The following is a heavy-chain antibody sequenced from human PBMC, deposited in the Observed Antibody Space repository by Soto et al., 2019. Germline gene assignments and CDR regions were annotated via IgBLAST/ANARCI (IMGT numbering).Heavy chain of an antibody. Sequence: QVQLQQSGAGLLKPSETLSLTCAVYGESFSGHIWTWIRQTPGKGLQWIGQINHSGSASYNPSLKSRVTISLHTSNSHFSLERRSVTDADTAVYYCARGLITGSHYSVGCYYFDSWGQGNQGTVSS. CDR2: INHSGSA. V-gene: IGHV4-34*01. D-gene: IGHD1-26*01. CDR1: GESFSGHI. CDR3: ARGLITGSHYSVGCYYFDS. J-gene: IGHJ4*02.